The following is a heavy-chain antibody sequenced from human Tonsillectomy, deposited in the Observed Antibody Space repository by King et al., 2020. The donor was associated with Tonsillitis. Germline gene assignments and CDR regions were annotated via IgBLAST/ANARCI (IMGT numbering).Heavy chain of an antibody. CDR2: IYTTGNT. D-gene: IGHD6-19*01. Sequence: VQLQESGPGLVKPSQTLSLTCTVSGASISGGSYYWSWIRQPSGKGLEWIGRIYTTGNTTYNPSLKSRVTMSVDTANNQFSLMRNSVTAADTAVYYCARSGYSSGYQDFWGQGTLVTVSS. J-gene: IGHJ4*02. V-gene: IGHV4-61*02. CDR1: GASISGGSYY. CDR3: ARSGYSSGYQDF.